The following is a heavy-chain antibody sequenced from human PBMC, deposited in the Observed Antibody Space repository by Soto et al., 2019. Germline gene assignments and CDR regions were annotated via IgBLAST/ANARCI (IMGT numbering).Heavy chain of an antibody. CDR1: GFTFSSYA. CDR3: ARDRDIADGNFDY. Sequence: QVQLVESGGGVVQPGRSLRLSCAASGFTFSSYAMHWVRQAPGKGLEWVAVISYDGSNKYYADSVKGRFTISRDNSKNTLYLQMNSLRDEDTAVYYCARDRDIADGNFDYWGQGTLVTVSS. V-gene: IGHV3-30-3*01. CDR2: ISYDGSNK. J-gene: IGHJ4*02. D-gene: IGHD2-15*01.